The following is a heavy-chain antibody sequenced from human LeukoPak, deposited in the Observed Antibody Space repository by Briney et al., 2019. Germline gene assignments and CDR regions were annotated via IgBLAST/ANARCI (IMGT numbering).Heavy chain of an antibody. D-gene: IGHD1-26*01. V-gene: IGHV1-69*13. Sequence: APVKVSCKASGGTFSSYAISWVRQAPGQGLEWMGGIIPIFGTANYAQKFQGRVTITADESTSTAYMELSSLRSEDTAVYYCATSGSYYLFDYWGQGTLVTVSS. CDR2: IIPIFGTA. CDR3: ATSGSYYLFDY. J-gene: IGHJ4*02. CDR1: GGTFSSYA.